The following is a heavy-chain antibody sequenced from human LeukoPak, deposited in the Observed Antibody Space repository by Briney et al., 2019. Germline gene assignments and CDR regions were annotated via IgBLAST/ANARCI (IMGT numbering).Heavy chain of an antibody. J-gene: IGHJ6*02. Sequence: PSETLSLTCTVSGGSISSYYWSWIRQPPGKGLEWIGYMYYSGSTNYNPSLKSRVTISVDTSKNQFSLKLSSVTAADTAVYYCARQSGYSGYDYYYYYGMDVWGQGTTVTVSS. V-gene: IGHV4-59*08. CDR3: ARQSGYSGYDYYYYYGMDV. CDR1: GGSISSYY. D-gene: IGHD5-12*01. CDR2: MYYSGST.